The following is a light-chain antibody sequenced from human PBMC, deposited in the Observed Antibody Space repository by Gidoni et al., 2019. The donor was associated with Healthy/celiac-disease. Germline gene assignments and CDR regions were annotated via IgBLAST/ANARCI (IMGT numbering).Light chain of an antibody. CDR3: QQLNSYPPSLT. CDR2: AAS. J-gene: IGKJ4*01. Sequence: DIQLTQSPSFLSASVVDRVTITCRASQGISSYLAWYQQKPGKAHKLLIYAASTLQSGVPSRFSGSGSGTEFTLTISSLQPEDFATYYCQQLNSYPPSLTFGGGTKVEIK. V-gene: IGKV1-9*01. CDR1: QGISSY.